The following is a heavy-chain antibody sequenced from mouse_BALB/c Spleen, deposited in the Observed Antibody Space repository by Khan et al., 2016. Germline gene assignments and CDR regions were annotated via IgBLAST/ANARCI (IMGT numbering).Heavy chain of an antibody. V-gene: IGHV3-8*02. Sequence: EVQLQESGPSLVKPSETLSLSCSVTGVSITSTYMNWIRQFPGHKLEYMGYISYSGGTYNNPSIKRGISTIPATTKNHYYLQLHSVPTSDTGNYYCARYDGSSYVRGMDYWGQGLSVTVSS. CDR1: GVSITSTY. CDR2: ISYSGGT. J-gene: IGHJ4*01. CDR3: ARYDGSSYVRGMDY. D-gene: IGHD1-1*01.